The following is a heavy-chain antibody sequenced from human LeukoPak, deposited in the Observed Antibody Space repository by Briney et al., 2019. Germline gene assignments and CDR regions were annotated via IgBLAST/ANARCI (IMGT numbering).Heavy chain of an antibody. CDR1: PFTFSSYA. J-gene: IGHJ4*02. D-gene: IGHD6-13*01. Sequence: GGSLSLSCAATPFTFSSYAVSWVRQATGKGLEWVSVISGSGGSTYYADSVKGRFTISRDNSKNTLYLQMHSLRAEDTAVYYCAKGQQLGDYWGQGTLVTVSS. CDR2: ISGSGGST. V-gene: IGHV3-23*01. CDR3: AKGQQLGDY.